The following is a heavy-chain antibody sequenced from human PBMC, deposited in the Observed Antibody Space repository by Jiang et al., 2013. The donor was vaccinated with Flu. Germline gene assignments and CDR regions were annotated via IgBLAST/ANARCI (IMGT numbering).Heavy chain of an antibody. Sequence: YISSSGSTIYYADSVKGRFTISRDNAKNSLYLQMNSLRAEDTAVYYCARERWDVDTAMVTDKTYYYYYGMDVWGQGTTVTVSS. CDR3: ARERWDVDTAMVTDKTYYYYYGMDV. D-gene: IGHD5-18*01. J-gene: IGHJ6*02. CDR2: ISSSGSTI. V-gene: IGHV3-48*03.